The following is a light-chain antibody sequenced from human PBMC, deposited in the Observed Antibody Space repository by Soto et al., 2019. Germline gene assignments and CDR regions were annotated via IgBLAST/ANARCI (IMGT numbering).Light chain of an antibody. Sequence: DILMTQSPSSLSASVGYRFTITCGAGQGISSWLAWYQQKPVEAPKLLIYAASSLQSGVPSRFSGSGSGTDVTLTISSLQPEDFATYYCQQANSSPLTFGGGTKMDI. V-gene: IGKV1-12*01. CDR2: AAS. J-gene: IGKJ4*01. CDR1: QGISSW. CDR3: QQANSSPLT.